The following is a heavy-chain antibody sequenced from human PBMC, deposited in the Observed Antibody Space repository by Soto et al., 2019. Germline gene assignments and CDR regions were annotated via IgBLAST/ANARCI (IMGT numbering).Heavy chain of an antibody. CDR1: GGSISSGGYS. D-gene: IGHD2-21*02. CDR3: ARVTVVTNWFDP. CDR2: IYHSGST. Sequence: PSETLSLTCAVSGGSISSGGYSWSWIRQPPGKGLEWIGYIYHSGSTYYNPSLKSRVSISVDTSKNQFSLKLSSVTAADTAVYYCARVTVVTNWFDPWGQGTLVTVSS. V-gene: IGHV4-30-2*01. J-gene: IGHJ5*02.